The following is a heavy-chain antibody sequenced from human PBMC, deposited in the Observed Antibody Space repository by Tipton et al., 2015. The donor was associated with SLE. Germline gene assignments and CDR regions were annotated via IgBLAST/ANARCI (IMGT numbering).Heavy chain of an antibody. CDR2: IYYSGST. V-gene: IGHV4-39*01. Sequence: TLSLTCTVSGGSISSSSYYWGWIRQPPGKGLEWIGSIYYSGSTYYNPSLKSRVTISVDTSKNGFSRKLTCGTAADTAVYYCAPSIAARPRDWYFDLWGRGTLVTVSS. J-gene: IGHJ2*01. CDR3: APSIAARPRDWYFDL. CDR1: GGSISSSSYY. D-gene: IGHD6-6*01.